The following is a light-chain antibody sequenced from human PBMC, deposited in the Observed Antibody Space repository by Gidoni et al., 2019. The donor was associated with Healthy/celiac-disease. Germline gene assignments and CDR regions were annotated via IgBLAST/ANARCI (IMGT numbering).Light chain of an antibody. J-gene: IGKJ5*01. Sequence: EIVLTQSPATLSVSPGARATLSCRASQSVSSYLAWYQQKPGQAPRLLIYDASNRATGIPARFSGSGSGTDFTLTISSLEPEDFAVYYCQQRSNFPITFGQGTRLEIK. CDR3: QQRSNFPIT. V-gene: IGKV3-11*01. CDR1: QSVSSY. CDR2: DAS.